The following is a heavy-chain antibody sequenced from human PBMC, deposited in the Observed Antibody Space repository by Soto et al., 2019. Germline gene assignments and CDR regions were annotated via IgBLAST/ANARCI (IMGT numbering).Heavy chain of an antibody. CDR2: IGASGDIT. J-gene: IGHJ4*02. Sequence: GSLRLSCAASGFSFTNFAMSWVRQAPGKGLEWVAGIGASGDITWYADSVKGRLSISRDNSKNSLYLQLNSLRFEDTAVYYCAKDDFTDRGDDYFDYWGPGTLVTVSS. D-gene: IGHD2-21*02. CDR3: AKDDFTDRGDDYFDY. V-gene: IGHV3-23*01. CDR1: GFSFTNFA.